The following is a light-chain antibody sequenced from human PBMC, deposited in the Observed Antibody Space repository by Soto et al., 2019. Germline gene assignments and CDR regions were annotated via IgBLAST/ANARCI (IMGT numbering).Light chain of an antibody. J-gene: IGLJ1*01. CDR2: NVS. V-gene: IGLV2-14*03. CDR3: CSYAGTVAYV. Sequence: QSVLTQPVSVSGSPGQSIAISCTGTSSDVGGYNSVSWYQQHPGKAPKLMIYNVSNRPSGVSDRFSGSKSGDTASLTISGLQAEDEADYFCCSYAGTVAYVFGTGTKVTVL. CDR1: SSDVGGYNS.